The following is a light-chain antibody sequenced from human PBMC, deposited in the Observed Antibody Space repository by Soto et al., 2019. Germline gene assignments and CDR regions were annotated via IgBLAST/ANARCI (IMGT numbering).Light chain of an antibody. CDR3: CSSGGRNGFVV. CDR2: EVS. Sequence: QSALTQPPSASGSPGQSVTISCTGASSDVGGYDSVSWYQQHPGKAPKLMIYEVSKRAQGVPDRFSGSKSGNTASLTVSDLQPDDEADYYCCSSGGRNGFVVFGGGTKLTVL. CDR1: SSDVGGYDS. V-gene: IGLV2-8*01. J-gene: IGLJ2*01.